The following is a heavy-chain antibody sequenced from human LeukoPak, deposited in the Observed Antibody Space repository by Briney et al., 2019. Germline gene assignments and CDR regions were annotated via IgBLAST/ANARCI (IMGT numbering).Heavy chain of an antibody. Sequence: TGRSLRLSCTVSGFTLSMYWMTCVRQAPGKGLEWVANIKRYGRDINYVDSVKGRFTVSRDNAKKSLYLQMNSLIGEDTSVYFCARDRSYCSGGRCFDLFDYWGQGALVTVCS. V-gene: IGHV3-7*04. CDR2: IKRYGRDI. D-gene: IGHD2-15*01. CDR1: GFTLSMYW. J-gene: IGHJ4*02. CDR3: ARDRSYCSGGRCFDLFDY.